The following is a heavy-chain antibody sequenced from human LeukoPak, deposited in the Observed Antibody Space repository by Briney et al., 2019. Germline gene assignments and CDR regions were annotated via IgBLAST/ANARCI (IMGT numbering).Heavy chain of an antibody. V-gene: IGHV3-74*01. CDR1: RFTLSSYW. J-gene: IGHJ4*02. CDR3: ASRTGVY. D-gene: IGHD1-14*01. Sequence: PGKSLRLSCAASRFTLSSYWMHWVRHAPGKGLVWVSRINTDGSSTNYADSVKGRFTISRDNAMNTLYLQMNNLRAEDTAVYYCASRTGVYWGQGTLVSVSS. CDR2: INTDGSST.